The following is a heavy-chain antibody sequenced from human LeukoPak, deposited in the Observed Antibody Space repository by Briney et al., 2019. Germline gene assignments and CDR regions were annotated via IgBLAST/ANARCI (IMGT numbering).Heavy chain of an antibody. V-gene: IGHV4-59*02. CDR1: GGSVSGYY. D-gene: IGHD3-16*01. Sequence: SETLSLTCTVSGGSVSGYYWSWIRQPPGKGLEWIWYMYYSGTPNYNPSLKSRVTISIDTSEKQSSLKLRSVTAADTAVYYCARVGGGIYYYYYMDVWGKGTTVTVSS. J-gene: IGHJ6*03. CDR2: MYYSGTP. CDR3: ARVGGGIYYYYYMDV.